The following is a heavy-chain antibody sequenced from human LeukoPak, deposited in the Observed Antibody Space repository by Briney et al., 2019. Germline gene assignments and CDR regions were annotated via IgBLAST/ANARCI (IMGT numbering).Heavy chain of an antibody. J-gene: IGHJ4*02. Sequence: SETLSLTCTVSDGSISSGDYYWGWIRQSPGKGLDWIGYIYYSGSTYYNPFLKSRVSISVDTSKNQFSLELNPVTAADTAVYYCARGGDYYGSAYYFDDWGQGTLVTVSS. D-gene: IGHD3-10*01. CDR2: IYYSGST. CDR3: ARGGDYYGSAYYFDD. CDR1: DGSISSGDYY. V-gene: IGHV4-30-4*01.